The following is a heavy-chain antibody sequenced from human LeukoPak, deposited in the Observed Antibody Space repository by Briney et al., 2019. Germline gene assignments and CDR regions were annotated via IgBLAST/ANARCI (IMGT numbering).Heavy chain of an antibody. CDR1: GFTFSSYA. CDR3: ARDSDVVVVAATRDWYFDL. D-gene: IGHD2-15*01. CDR2: ISGGGGST. Sequence: GGSLRLSCAASGFTFSSYAMNWVRQAPGKGLEWVSGISGGGGSTHYADSVKGRFTISRDNAKNSLYLQMNSLRAEDTAVYYCARDSDVVVVAATRDWYFDLWGRGTLVTVSS. V-gene: IGHV3-23*01. J-gene: IGHJ2*01.